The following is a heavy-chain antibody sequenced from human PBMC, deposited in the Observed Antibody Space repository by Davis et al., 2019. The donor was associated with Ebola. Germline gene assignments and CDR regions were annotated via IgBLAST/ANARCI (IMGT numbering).Heavy chain of an antibody. V-gene: IGHV4-34*01. D-gene: IGHD3-10*01. J-gene: IGHJ5*02. CDR3: ARSITVLRGVVPWFDP. CDR1: GVSFTGYY. CDR2: INHRCST. Sequence: SETLSPTCAIYGVSFTGYYGNWNRQPPGKGLEWIGGINHRCSTKYNPSLKSRVTISVDTSKNQFSLKLSSVTAADTAVYYCARSITVLRGVVPWFDPWGQGTLVTVSS.